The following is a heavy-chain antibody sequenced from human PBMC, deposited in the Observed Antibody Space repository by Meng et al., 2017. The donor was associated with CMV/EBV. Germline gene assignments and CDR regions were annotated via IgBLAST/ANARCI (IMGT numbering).Heavy chain of an antibody. J-gene: IGHJ6*02. CDR1: GFTFSNYG. D-gene: IGHD6-13*01. CDR3: ASGLYSSPAYYYYGMDV. CDR2: IRYDGSNK. Sequence: GESLKISCAASGFTFSNYGMYWVRQAPGKGLEWVTFIRYDGSNKYYADSVKGRFTISRDNSKNTLFLQMNSLRAEDMAVYYCASGLYSSPAYYYYGMDVWGQGTTVTVSS. V-gene: IGHV3-30*02.